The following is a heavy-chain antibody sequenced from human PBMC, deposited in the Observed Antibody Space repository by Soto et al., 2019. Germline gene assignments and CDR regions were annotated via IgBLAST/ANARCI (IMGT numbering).Heavy chain of an antibody. CDR2: IWYDGSNK. V-gene: IGHV3-33*01. J-gene: IGHJ6*03. Sequence: GGSLRLSCAASGFTFSSYGMHWVRQAPGKGLEWVAVIWYDGSNKYYADSVKGRFTISRDNSKNTLYLQMNSLRAEDTAVYYCARDPTDDFWSRILKGYYMDVWGKGTTVTVSS. D-gene: IGHD3-3*01. CDR3: ARDPTDDFWSRILKGYYMDV. CDR1: GFTFSSYG.